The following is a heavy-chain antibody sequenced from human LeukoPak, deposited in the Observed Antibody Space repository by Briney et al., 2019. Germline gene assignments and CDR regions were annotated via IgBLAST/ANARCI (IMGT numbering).Heavy chain of an antibody. Sequence: GGSLRLSCAASGFTFSNAWMSWVRQAPGKGLEWVGRIKSKTDGGTTDYAAPVKGRFTISRDDSKNTLYLQMNSLKTEDTAVYYCTTPNTIFVGYMDVWGKGTTVTVSS. CDR1: GFTFSNAW. V-gene: IGHV3-15*01. J-gene: IGHJ6*03. CDR3: TTPNTIFVGYMDV. CDR2: IKSKTDGGTT. D-gene: IGHD3-3*01.